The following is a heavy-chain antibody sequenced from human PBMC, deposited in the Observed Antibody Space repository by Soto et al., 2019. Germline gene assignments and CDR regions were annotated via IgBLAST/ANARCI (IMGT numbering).Heavy chain of an antibody. V-gene: IGHV4-4*07. CDR2: IYTSGST. Sequence: PSATLSLTCTVSGGSISSYYWSWIRQPAGKGLEWIGRIYTSGSTNYNPSLKSRVTMSVDTSKNQFSLKLSSVTAADTAVYYCARILGYDFWSGYLGRYYYGMDVWGQGTTVTVS. J-gene: IGHJ6*02. D-gene: IGHD3-3*01. CDR3: ARILGYDFWSGYLGRYYYGMDV. CDR1: GGSISSYY.